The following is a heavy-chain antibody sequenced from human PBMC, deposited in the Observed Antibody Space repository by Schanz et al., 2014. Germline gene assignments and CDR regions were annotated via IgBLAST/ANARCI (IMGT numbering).Heavy chain of an antibody. D-gene: IGHD3-10*01. Sequence: EVQLVESGGGVVQPGGSLRLSCAASGFIFGSSVMAWVRQAPGKGLEWVSGITGASDHIDYADSVKGRFTISRDNSKNTLYLQMNSLRAEDTAVYYCAKGRFGELSAFDIWGQGTMXTVSS. CDR2: ITGASDHI. CDR1: GFIFGSSV. V-gene: IGHV3-23*04. J-gene: IGHJ3*02. CDR3: AKGRFGELSAFDI.